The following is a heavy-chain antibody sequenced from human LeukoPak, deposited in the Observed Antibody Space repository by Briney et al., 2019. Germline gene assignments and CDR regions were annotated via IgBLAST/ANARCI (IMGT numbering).Heavy chain of an antibody. CDR1: GFTVSSNY. CDR3: ARDRARYGMDV. Sequence: GGSLRLSCAASGFTVSSNYMSWVRQAPGKGLEWVSVIYSGGSTYYADPVKGRFTISRDNSKNTLYLQMNSLRAEDTAVYYCARDRARYGMDVWGQGTTVTVSS. J-gene: IGHJ6*02. V-gene: IGHV3-53*01. CDR2: IYSGGST.